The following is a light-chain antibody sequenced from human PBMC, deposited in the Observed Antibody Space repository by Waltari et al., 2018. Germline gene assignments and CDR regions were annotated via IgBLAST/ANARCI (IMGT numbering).Light chain of an antibody. CDR2: WAS. CDR3: QPYYSIPPT. V-gene: IGKV4-1*01. Sequence: DIVMTQSPDSLAVSLGERATINCKSSQSVLHSSNRNNYLAWYQQKPRQPPKLLIDWASTGKSIFPDLIRGDASGKDFPLTISCLHAEDVAVYYWQPYYSIPPTFGQGTKVEIK. CDR1: QSVLHSSNRNNY. J-gene: IGKJ2*01.